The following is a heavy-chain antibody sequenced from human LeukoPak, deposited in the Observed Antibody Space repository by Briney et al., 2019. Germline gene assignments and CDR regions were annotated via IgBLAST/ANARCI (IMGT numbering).Heavy chain of an antibody. CDR2: IVGGGHGT. J-gene: IGHJ4*02. CDR3: AKDMAETVAGIFDY. CDR1: GFTFSNYA. V-gene: IGHV3-23*01. D-gene: IGHD6-19*01. Sequence: GGSLRLSCAASGFTFSNYAMAWVRQAPGKGLEWVSTIVGGGHGTYYVDSVKGRFTISRDNAKNSLYLQMNSLRAEDTALYYCAKDMAETVAGIFDYWGQGTLVTVSS.